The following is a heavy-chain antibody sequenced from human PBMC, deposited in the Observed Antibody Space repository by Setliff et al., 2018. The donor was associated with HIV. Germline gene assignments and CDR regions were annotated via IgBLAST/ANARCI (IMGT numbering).Heavy chain of an antibody. D-gene: IGHD1-20*01. J-gene: IGHJ4*02. Sequence: ASVQVSCKASGYTFTNYYMHWVRQAPGRGLEWMGIINPSGGSTSYAQKFQGRVSMTSDTSTSTVYMELSSLRSEDTAVYYCARSQITYRNFDHWGQGTLVT. CDR3: ARSQITYRNFDH. CDR2: INPSGGST. V-gene: IGHV1-46*01. CDR1: GYTFTNYY.